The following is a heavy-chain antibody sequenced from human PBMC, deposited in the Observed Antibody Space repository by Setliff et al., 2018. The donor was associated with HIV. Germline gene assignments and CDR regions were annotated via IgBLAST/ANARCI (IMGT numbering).Heavy chain of an antibody. CDR2: ISTYNGHT. CDR3: ARGDYYDSGSYSPGGDVFDI. V-gene: IGHV1-18*01. D-gene: IGHD3-22*01. CDR1: GYTFTTYA. J-gene: IGHJ3*02. Sequence: ASVKVSCKASGYTFTTYAINWVRQAPEQGLEDMGWISTYNGHTSYARKFQGRVTMTTDTSTNTAYMELRTLRSDDTAVYYCARGDYYDSGSYSPGGDVFDIWGQGTTVTV.